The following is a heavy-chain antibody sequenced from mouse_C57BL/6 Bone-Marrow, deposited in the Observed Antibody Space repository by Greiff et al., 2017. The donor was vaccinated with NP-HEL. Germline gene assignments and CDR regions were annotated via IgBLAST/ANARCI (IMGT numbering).Heavy chain of an antibody. Sequence: DVMLVESGGGLVQPKGSLKLSCAASGFTFNTYAMHWVRQAPGKGLEWVARIRSKSSNYATYYADSVKDRFTISRDDSQSMLYLQMNNLKTEDTAMYYCVRGPYGNYKPAWFAYWGQGTLVTVSA. V-gene: IGHV10-3*01. D-gene: IGHD2-1*01. J-gene: IGHJ3*01. CDR2: IRSKSSNYAT. CDR1: GFTFNTYA. CDR3: VRGPYGNYKPAWFAY.